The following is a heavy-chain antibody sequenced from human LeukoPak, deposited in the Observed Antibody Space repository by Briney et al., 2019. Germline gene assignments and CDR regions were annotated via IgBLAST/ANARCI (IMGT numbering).Heavy chain of an antibody. J-gene: IGHJ4*02. D-gene: IGHD6-13*01. V-gene: IGHV3-33*01. CDR2: IWYDGSNK. Sequence: GGSLRLSCEASGFTFSSYGMHWVRQAPGKGLEWVAVIWYDGSNKYYADSVKGRFTISRDNSKNTLYLQMNSLRAEDTAVYYCARGRIAAAGRGITFDYWGQGTLVTVSS. CDR3: ARGRIAAAGRGITFDY. CDR1: GFTFSSYG.